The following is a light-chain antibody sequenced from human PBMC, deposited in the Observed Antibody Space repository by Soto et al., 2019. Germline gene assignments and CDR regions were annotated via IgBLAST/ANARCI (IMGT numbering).Light chain of an antibody. V-gene: IGKV3D-15*01. Sequence: EIVMTQSPATLSVSPGERATLSCRASQSVSSNLAWYQQKPGQAPRRLIYGASTRATGIPARFSGSGSGTEFTLTISSLQSEDFAVYYCQQYNNWPPVTFGQGTKVEIK. CDR3: QQYNNWPPVT. CDR1: QSVSSN. CDR2: GAS. J-gene: IGKJ1*01.